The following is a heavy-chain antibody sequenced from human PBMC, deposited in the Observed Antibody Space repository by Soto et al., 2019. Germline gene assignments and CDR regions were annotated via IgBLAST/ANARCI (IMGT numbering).Heavy chain of an antibody. J-gene: IGHJ4*02. D-gene: IGHD6-6*01. CDR3: AKDFFSSSSSDCFDH. V-gene: IGHV3-23*01. Sequence: AGGSLRLSCAASGFTLTTFALNWVRQAPGKGLEWVSSISGSGGFPYYADSVKGRSTISRDVSRNTVYLQMNSLRPEDTAIYYCAKDFFSSSSSDCFDHWGQGTRVTVSS. CDR1: GFTLTTFA. CDR2: ISGSGGFP.